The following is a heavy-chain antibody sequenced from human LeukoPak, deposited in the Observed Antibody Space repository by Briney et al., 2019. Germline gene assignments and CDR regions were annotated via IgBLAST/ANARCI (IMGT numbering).Heavy chain of an antibody. CDR1: GFAFSSYD. D-gene: IGHD3-10*01. V-gene: IGHV3-13*01. Sequence: GGSLRLSCAASGFAFSSYDMYWVRQSTGEGLEWVSAINIAGDTYYAASVKGRFTISRENAKNSLSLQMNSLRAGDTAVYYCARGVPFGEKGIDVWGKGTTVTVSS. J-gene: IGHJ6*04. CDR3: ARGVPFGEKGIDV. CDR2: INIAGDT.